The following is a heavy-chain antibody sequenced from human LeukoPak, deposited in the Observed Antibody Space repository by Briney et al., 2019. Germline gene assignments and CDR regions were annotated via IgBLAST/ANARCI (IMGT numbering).Heavy chain of an antibody. CDR2: IYYSGST. CDR3: ARQSGEGYDILTGPRLIIGY. V-gene: IGHV4-39*01. CDR1: GGSISSSSYY. Sequence: SETLSLTCTVSGGSISSSSYYWGWIRQPPGKGLEWIGRIYYSGSTYYNPSLKSRVTISVDTSKNQFSLKLSSVTAADTAVYYCARQSGEGYDILTGPRLIIGYWGQGTLVTVSS. D-gene: IGHD3-9*01. J-gene: IGHJ4*02.